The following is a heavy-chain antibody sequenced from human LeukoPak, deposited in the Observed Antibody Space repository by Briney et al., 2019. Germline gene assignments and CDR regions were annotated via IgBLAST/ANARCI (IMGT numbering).Heavy chain of an antibody. CDR3: ARWDCSRTSCYSTDYYYGMDV. J-gene: IGHJ6*02. CDR2: IIPIFGTA. D-gene: IGHD2-2*01. Sequence: SVKVSCKASGGTFSSYAISWVRQAPGQGLEWMGGIIPIFGTANYAQKFQGRVTITADESTSTAYMELSSLRSEDTAVYYCARWDCSRTSCYSTDYYYGMDVWGQGTTVTVSS. V-gene: IGHV1-69*13. CDR1: GGTFSSYA.